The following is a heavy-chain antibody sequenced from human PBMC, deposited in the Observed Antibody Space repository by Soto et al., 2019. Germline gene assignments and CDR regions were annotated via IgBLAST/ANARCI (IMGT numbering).Heavy chain of an antibody. CDR3: ARVVRGRSSGWYPFDY. D-gene: IGHD6-19*01. J-gene: IGHJ4*02. CDR1: GFTFSSYW. CDR2: IKQDGSEK. V-gene: IGHV3-7*05. Sequence: GGSLRLSCAASGFTFSSYWMSWVRQAPGKGLEWVANIKQDGSEKYYVDSVKGRFTISRDNAKNSLYLQMNSRRAEDTAVYYCARVVRGRSSGWYPFDYWGQGTLVTVSS.